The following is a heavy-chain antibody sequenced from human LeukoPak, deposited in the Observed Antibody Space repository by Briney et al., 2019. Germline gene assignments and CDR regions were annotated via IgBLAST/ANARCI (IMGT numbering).Heavy chain of an antibody. CDR2: ISGSGGST. D-gene: IGHD6-19*01. CDR3: ARDRIAVAATETSFDY. Sequence: GGSLRLSCAASGFTFSSYAMSWVRQAPGKGLEWVSAISGSGGSTYYADSVKGRFIISRDNSKNSLYLQMNSLRAEDTAVYYCARDRIAVAATETSFDYWGQGTLVTVSS. J-gene: IGHJ4*02. V-gene: IGHV3-23*01. CDR1: GFTFSSYA.